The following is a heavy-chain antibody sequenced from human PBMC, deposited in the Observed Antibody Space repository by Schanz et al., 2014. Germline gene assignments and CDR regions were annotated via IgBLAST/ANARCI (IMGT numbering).Heavy chain of an antibody. D-gene: IGHD5-18*01. J-gene: IGHJ4*01. Sequence: QVQLQESGPGLVKPSETLILTCNVSAGSINSGPYSWSWVRQHPGKGLEWIGGFHHIGSTYHNPSLRSRLTMSLDTSRNHFSLRLTSVSAADTAVYYCARARGYNYGLFDYWGLGTLVTVSS. V-gene: IGHV4-31*03. CDR2: FHHIGST. CDR1: AGSINSGPYS. CDR3: ARARGYNYGLFDY.